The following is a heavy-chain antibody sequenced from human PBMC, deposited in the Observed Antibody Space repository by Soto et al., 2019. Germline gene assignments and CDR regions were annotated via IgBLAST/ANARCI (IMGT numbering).Heavy chain of an antibody. Sequence: EVQLLESGGGLVQPGGSLRLSCAASGFTFSSYAMSWVRQAPGKGLEWVSAISGSGGSTYYADSVKGRFTISRDNSKNTLYLQMNSLRAEDTAVYYCAIHAEVEMATIGYFDYWGQRTLVTVSS. D-gene: IGHD5-12*01. CDR3: AIHAEVEMATIGYFDY. V-gene: IGHV3-23*01. CDR1: GFTFSSYA. CDR2: ISGSGGST. J-gene: IGHJ4*02.